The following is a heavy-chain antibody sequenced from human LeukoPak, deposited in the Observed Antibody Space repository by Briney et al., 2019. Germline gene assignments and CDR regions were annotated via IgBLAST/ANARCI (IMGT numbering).Heavy chain of an antibody. D-gene: IGHD1-7*01. CDR1: GFTVSSNY. CDR3: AKDEVFNRLGNYLRTDAFDI. Sequence: GGSLRLSRAASGFTVSSNYMSWVRQAPGKGLEWVSVIYSGGSTYYADSVKGRFTISRDNSKNTLYLQMNSLRAGDTAVYYCAKDEVFNRLGNYLRTDAFDIWGQGTMVTVSS. CDR2: IYSGGST. V-gene: IGHV3-53*01. J-gene: IGHJ3*02.